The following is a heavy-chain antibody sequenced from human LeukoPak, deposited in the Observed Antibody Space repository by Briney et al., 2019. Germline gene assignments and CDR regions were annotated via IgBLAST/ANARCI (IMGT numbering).Heavy chain of an antibody. CDR1: GFTVSSSY. Sequence: GGSLRLSCAASGFTVSSSYMNWVRQAPGEGLEWVSLIFSGGGTYYADSVKGRFTISRDNSKNTLFLQMNSLRAEDTAVYYCARGGVVYPDSFDIWGRGTMVTVSS. V-gene: IGHV3-66*01. CDR2: IFSGGGT. J-gene: IGHJ3*02. D-gene: IGHD2-15*01. CDR3: ARGGVVYPDSFDI.